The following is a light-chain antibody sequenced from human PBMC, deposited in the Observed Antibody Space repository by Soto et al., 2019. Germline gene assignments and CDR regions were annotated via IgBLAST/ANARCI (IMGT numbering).Light chain of an antibody. V-gene: IGKV3-11*01. CDR3: QQRFSWPPWT. CDR2: DTS. J-gene: IGKJ1*01. CDR1: EDVDIY. Sequence: EVVLTQSPATLSLSPGVRATLSCRASEDVDIYLAWYQQRPGQAPRLLIYDTSKRATGIPARFTGTGSGTDFPLTISSLDPEDFAVYYCQQRFSWPPWTFGQGTKVEIK.